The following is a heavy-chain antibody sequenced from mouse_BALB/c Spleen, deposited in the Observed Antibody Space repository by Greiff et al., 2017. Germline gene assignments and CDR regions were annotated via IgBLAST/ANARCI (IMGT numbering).Heavy chain of an antibody. CDR3: ITTATAMDY. CDR1: GYTFSSYW. Sequence: VQLQQSGAELMKPGASVKISCKATGYTFSSYWIEWVKQRPGHGLEWIGEILPGSGSTNYNEKFKGKATFTADTSSNTAYMQLSSLTSEDSAVYYCITTATAMDYWGQGTSVTVSS. D-gene: IGHD1-2*01. V-gene: IGHV1-9*01. J-gene: IGHJ4*01. CDR2: ILPGSGST.